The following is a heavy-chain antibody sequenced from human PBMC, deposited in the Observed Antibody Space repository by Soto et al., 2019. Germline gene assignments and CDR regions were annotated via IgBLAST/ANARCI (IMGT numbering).Heavy chain of an antibody. Sequence: QVQLVQSGAEVKKPGSSVKVSCKASGGTFSSYSINWVRQAPGQGLEWMGEIIPIFGTANYAQKFQVRVTITAAESTITAYMELSSLRSEDTAVYYCARDGGRHSGGIDYWGQGTMVTVSS. CDR1: GGTFSSYS. CDR2: IIPIFGTA. J-gene: IGHJ4*02. V-gene: IGHV1-69*01. CDR3: ARDGGRHSGGIDY. D-gene: IGHD1-26*01.